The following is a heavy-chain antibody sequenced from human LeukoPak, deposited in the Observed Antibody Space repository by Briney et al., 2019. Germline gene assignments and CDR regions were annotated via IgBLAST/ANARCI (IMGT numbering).Heavy chain of an antibody. CDR1: GFTFSSYG. Sequence: GGSLRLSCAASGFTFSSYGMHWVRQAPGKGLEWVAVISYDGSNKYYADSVKGRFTISRDNAKNTLYLQMNSLRAEDTAVYYCARRTVVGTLDYWGQGTLVTVSS. D-gene: IGHD6-13*01. CDR3: ARRTVVGTLDY. CDR2: ISYDGSNK. V-gene: IGHV3-30*03. J-gene: IGHJ4*02.